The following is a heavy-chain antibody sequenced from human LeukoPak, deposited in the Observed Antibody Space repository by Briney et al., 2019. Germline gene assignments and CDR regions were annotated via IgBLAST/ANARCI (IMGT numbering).Heavy chain of an antibody. CDR1: GGSISSGGYS. D-gene: IGHD3-16*01. Sequence: SETLSLTCAVSGGSISSGGYSWSWIRQPPGMGLEGIGYIYHSGSTYYNPSLKSRVTISVDRSKNQFSLKLSSVTAADTAVYYCARAELRLGELVYNYWGQGTLVTVSS. J-gene: IGHJ4*02. V-gene: IGHV4-30-2*01. CDR3: ARAELRLGELVYNY. CDR2: IYHSGST.